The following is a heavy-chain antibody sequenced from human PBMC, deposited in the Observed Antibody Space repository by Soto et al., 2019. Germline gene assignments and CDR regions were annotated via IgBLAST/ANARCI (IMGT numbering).Heavy chain of an antibody. Sequence: ASVKVSCKASGGTFSSYAISWVRQAPGQGLEWMGGIIPIFGTANYAQKFQGRVTITADDSTSTAYMELSSLRSEDTAVYYCARATRGVVVPAAENWFDPWGQGTLVTVSS. CDR3: ARATRGVVVPAAENWFDP. D-gene: IGHD2-2*01. CDR1: GGTFSSYA. J-gene: IGHJ5*02. V-gene: IGHV1-69*13. CDR2: IIPIFGTA.